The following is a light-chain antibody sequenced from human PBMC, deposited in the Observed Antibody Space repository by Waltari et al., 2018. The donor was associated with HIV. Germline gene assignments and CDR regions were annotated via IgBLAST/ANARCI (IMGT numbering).Light chain of an antibody. V-gene: IGLV1-44*01. CDR2: SNN. J-gene: IGLJ2*01. CDR3: AAWDDSLNGHVV. Sequence: QSVLTQPPSASGTPGPRVTIPCSGSRSNIRSNPVNWYQQLPGTAPKLLIYSNNQRPSGVPDRFSGSKSGTSASLAISGLQSEDEADYYCAAWDDSLNGHVVFGGGTKLTVL. CDR1: RSNIRSNP.